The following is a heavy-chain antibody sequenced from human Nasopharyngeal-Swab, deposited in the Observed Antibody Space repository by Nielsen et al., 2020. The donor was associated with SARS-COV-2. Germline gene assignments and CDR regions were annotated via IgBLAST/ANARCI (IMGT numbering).Heavy chain of an antibody. J-gene: IGHJ4*02. D-gene: IGHD3-10*01. V-gene: IGHV3-64D*08. CDR2: INSGGGNT. CDR3: VKGGEALWSGTYWRD. Sequence: GGSLRLSCSASGFTFSNYAMHWARQAPGKGLEYVASINSGGGNTYYAGSVKGRFTISRDNSKNTLNLQMSGLGIEDMAVYYCVKGGEALWSGTYWRDWGQGTLVTVSS. CDR1: GFTFSNYA.